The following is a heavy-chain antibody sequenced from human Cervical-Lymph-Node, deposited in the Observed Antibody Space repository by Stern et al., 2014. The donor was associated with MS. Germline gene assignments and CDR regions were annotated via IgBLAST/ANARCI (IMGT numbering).Heavy chain of an antibody. J-gene: IGHJ4*02. CDR3: ARLSTAVDF. CDR2: ISHSGDT. V-gene: IGHV4-59*08. CDR1: GGSISSRY. Sequence: VQLVESGPGLVNPSETLSLTCAVSGGSISSRYWGWIRQPPGKGLEWIGLISHSGDTKYNPSLKSRVTLALDTPKNQFPLKVPSVTAADTAVYYCARLSTAVDFWGQGTLVTVSS.